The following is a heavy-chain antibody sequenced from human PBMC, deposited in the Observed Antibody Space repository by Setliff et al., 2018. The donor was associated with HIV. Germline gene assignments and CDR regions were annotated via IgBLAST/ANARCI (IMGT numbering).Heavy chain of an antibody. CDR1: GFIFKNAW. D-gene: IGHD7-27*01. Sequence: PGGSLRLSCAASGFIFKNAWMSWVRQAPGKGLEWVGRIKSKTDGGTTDYAAPVKGRFTISRDDSKNTMYLQMNSVKTEDTAVYYCTTGGDWGPLRFDYWGQGMLVTVSS. J-gene: IGHJ4*02. CDR3: TTGGDWGPLRFDY. V-gene: IGHV3-15*01. CDR2: IKSKTDGGTT.